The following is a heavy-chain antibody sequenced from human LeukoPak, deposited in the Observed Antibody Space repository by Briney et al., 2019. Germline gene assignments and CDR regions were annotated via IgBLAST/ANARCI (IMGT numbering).Heavy chain of an antibody. Sequence: PSETLSLTCTVSGGSISSSSCYWGCIRQPPGKGLEWIGRIYYSGSTYYNPSLKSRVTISVDTSKNQFSLKLSSVTAADTAVYYCARIPYSSGWYFDYWGQGTLVTVSS. CDR3: ARIPYSSGWYFDY. CDR1: GGSISSSSCY. J-gene: IGHJ4*02. V-gene: IGHV4-39*01. CDR2: IYYSGST. D-gene: IGHD6-19*01.